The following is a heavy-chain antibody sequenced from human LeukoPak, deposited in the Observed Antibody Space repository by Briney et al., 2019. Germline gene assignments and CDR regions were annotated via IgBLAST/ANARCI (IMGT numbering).Heavy chain of an antibody. V-gene: IGHV3-7*01. J-gene: IGHJ4*02. CDR2: ISEDGSAK. CDR3: ARDTYRLNDY. CDR1: GFTFYTYW. Sequence: GGSLRLSCAASGFTFYTYWMSWVRQAPGKGLEWVASISEDGSAKYYVDSVQGRFTISRDNARNSLYLQMNSLRAEDTAVYYCARDTYRLNDYWGQGTLVTVSS.